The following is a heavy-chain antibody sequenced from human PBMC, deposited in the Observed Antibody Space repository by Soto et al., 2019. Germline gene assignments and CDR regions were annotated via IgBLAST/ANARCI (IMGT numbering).Heavy chain of an antibody. CDR3: ARYKSNYYYGMDV. J-gene: IGHJ6*02. D-gene: IGHD1-20*01. CDR1: GGSISSYY. CDR2: IYYSGIT. V-gene: IGHV4-59*01. Sequence: QVQLQESGPGLVKPSETLSLTCTVSGGSISSYYWSWIRQPPGKGLEWIGYIYYSGITNYNPSLKSRVTXSXHXXKNQFSLTLSSVTAADTAVYYCARYKSNYYYGMDVWGHGTTVTVSS.